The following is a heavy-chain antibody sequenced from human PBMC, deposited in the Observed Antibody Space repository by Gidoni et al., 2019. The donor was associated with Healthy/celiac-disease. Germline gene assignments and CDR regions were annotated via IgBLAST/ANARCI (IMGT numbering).Heavy chain of an antibody. D-gene: IGHD3-10*01. Sequence: EVQLVESGGGLVKPGGSLRLSCAASGFTVSNAWMSWVRQAPGKGLEWVGGIKSKTDGGTTDYAAPVKGRFTISRDDSKNTLYLQMNSLKTEDTAVYYCTTGGWFGELLNYWGQGTLVTVSS. V-gene: IGHV3-15*01. J-gene: IGHJ4*02. CDR2: IKSKTDGGTT. CDR3: TTGGWFGELLNY. CDR1: GFTVSNAW.